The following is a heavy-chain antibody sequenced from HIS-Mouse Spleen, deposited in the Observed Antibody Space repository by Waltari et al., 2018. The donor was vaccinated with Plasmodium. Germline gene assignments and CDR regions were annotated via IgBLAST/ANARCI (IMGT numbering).Heavy chain of an antibody. Sequence: QVQLVQSGAEVKNPGSSVKVSCKASGGTFSSSAISWVRQAPGQGLEWMGRIIPILGIANYAQKFQGRVTITADKSTSTAYMELSSLRSEDTAVYYCASSPVEDAFDIWGQGTMVTVSS. V-gene: IGHV1-69*04. J-gene: IGHJ3*02. CDR3: ASSPVEDAFDI. D-gene: IGHD3-3*01. CDR2: IIPILGIA. CDR1: GGTFSSSA.